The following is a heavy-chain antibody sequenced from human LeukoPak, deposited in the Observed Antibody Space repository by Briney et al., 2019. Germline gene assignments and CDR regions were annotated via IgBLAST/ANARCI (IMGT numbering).Heavy chain of an antibody. V-gene: IGHV4-34*01. CDR2: INHSGST. D-gene: IGHD3-16*01. Sequence: PSETLSLTCAVYGGSFSGYYWSWIRQPPGKGLEWIGEINHSGSTNYNPSLKSRVTISVDTSKNHFSLKLNSVTTADTAVYYCTRGAGWLIDYWGQGILVTVSS. J-gene: IGHJ4*02. CDR3: TRGAGWLIDY. CDR1: GGSFSGYY.